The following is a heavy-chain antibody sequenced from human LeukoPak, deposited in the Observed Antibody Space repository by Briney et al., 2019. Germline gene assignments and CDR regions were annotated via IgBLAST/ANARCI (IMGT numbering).Heavy chain of an antibody. V-gene: IGHV4-59*01. CDR1: GGSISSYY. CDR3: ASTAYYYDGSGYEYFQH. D-gene: IGHD3-22*01. CDR2: IYYSGST. Sequence: SETLSLTCTVSGGSISSYYWSWIRQPPGKGLEWIGYIYYSGSTNYNPSLKSRVTISVDTSKNQFSLKLSSVTAADTAVYYCASTAYYYDGSGYEYFQHWGQGTLVTVSS. J-gene: IGHJ1*01.